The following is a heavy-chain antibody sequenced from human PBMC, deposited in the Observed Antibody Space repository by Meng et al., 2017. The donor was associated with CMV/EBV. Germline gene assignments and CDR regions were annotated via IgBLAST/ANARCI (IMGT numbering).Heavy chain of an antibody. V-gene: IGHV4-31*03. CDR3: ARDRVASRNGMDV. CDR1: GGSISSGGYY. J-gene: IGHJ6*02. CDR2: IYYSGST. Sequence: SETLSLTCTVSGGSISSGGYYWSWIRQHPGKGLEWIGYIYYSGSTYYNPSLKSRVTISVDTSKNQFSLKLSSVTAADTAVYHCARDRVASRNGMDVWGQGTTVTVSS.